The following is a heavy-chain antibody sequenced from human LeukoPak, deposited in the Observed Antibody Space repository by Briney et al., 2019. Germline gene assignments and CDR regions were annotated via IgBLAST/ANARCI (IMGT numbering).Heavy chain of an antibody. D-gene: IGHD5-24*01. Sequence: GSLRLSCAASGFTFSSYWMSWVRQAPGKGLEWIGYVYYSGSTNYNPSLKSRVTISVDTSKNQFSLRLSSVTAADTAVYYCTRGRRDGYKVYFDYWGQGTLVTVSS. V-gene: IGHV4-59*01. J-gene: IGHJ4*02. CDR2: VYYSGST. CDR1: GFTFSSYW. CDR3: TRGRRDGYKVYFDY.